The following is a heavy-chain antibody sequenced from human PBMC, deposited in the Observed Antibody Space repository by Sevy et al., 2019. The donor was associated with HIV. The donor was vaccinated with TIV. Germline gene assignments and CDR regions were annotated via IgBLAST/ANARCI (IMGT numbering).Heavy chain of an antibody. J-gene: IGHJ4*02. CDR1: GFTYSDYA. CDR3: ARKQFVLPFDY. Sequence: GGSLRLSCAASGFTYSDYAIHWVRQAPGKGLEWLAVISYHGRNQFYADSVRGRFTISRDDSKNTVYLQMNSLRPDDTAVYYCARKQFVLPFDYWGQGTLVTVSS. CDR2: ISYHGRNQ. D-gene: IGHD6-6*01. V-gene: IGHV3-30*04.